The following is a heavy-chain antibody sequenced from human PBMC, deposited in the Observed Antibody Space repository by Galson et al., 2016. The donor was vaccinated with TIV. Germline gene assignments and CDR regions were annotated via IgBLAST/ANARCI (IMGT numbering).Heavy chain of an antibody. Sequence: SLRLSCAASGFTFSSFGMHWVRQAPGKGLEWVAFVRYDGSHKNYADSVKGRFTISRDNSKYTLYLQMNSLRAEDTAVYYCAKGMAIFGVIPPWGGMDVWGQGTTVTVSS. J-gene: IGHJ6*02. CDR2: VRYDGSHK. CDR3: AKGMAIFGVIPPWGGMDV. CDR1: GFTFSSFG. D-gene: IGHD3-3*01. V-gene: IGHV3-30*02.